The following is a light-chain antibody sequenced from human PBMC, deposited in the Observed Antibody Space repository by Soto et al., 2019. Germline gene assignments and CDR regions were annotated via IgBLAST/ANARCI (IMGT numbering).Light chain of an antibody. CDR1: QSVSSSY. CDR2: GAS. V-gene: IGKV3-20*01. CDR3: QQYGSSPPIN. J-gene: IGKJ5*01. Sequence: EIVLTQSPGTLSLSPGERATLSCRASQSVSSSYLAWYQQKPGQAPRLLIYGASSRATGIPDRFSGSGSGTEFNLTIRRLEHEDFSVYYCQQYGSSPPINFGQGTRLQIK.